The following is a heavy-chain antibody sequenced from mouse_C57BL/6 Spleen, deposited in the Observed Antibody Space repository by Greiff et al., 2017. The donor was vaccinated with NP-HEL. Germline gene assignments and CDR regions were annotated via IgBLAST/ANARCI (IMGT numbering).Heavy chain of an antibody. CDR2: IDPNSGGT. V-gene: IGHV1-72*01. D-gene: IGHD2-4*01. CDR3: ARYYDYGFYAMDY. J-gene: IGHJ4*01. CDR1: GYTFTSYW. Sequence: QVHVKQSGAELVKPGASVKLSCKASGYTFTSYWMHWVKQRPGRGLEWIGRIDPNSGGTKYNEKFKSKATLTVDKPSSTAYMQLSSLTSEDSAVYYCARYYDYGFYAMDYWGQGTSVTVSS.